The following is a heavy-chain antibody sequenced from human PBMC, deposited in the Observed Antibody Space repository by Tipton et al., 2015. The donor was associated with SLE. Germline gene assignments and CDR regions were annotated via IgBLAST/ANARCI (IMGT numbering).Heavy chain of an antibody. CDR3: ARAHGITMIVNY. Sequence: TLSLTCAVSGGSISSSNWWSWVRQPPGKGLEWIGEIYHSGNTNYNPSLKSRVTISVDTSKNQFSLKLSSVTAADTAVYYCARAHGITMIVNYWGQGTLVTVSS. V-gene: IGHV4-4*02. D-gene: IGHD3-22*01. J-gene: IGHJ4*02. CDR1: GGSISSSNW. CDR2: IYHSGNT.